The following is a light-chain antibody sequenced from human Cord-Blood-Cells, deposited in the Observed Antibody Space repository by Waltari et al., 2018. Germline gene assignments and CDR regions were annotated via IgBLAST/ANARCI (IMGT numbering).Light chain of an antibody. V-gene: IGLV2-23*02. CDR3: CSYAGSSTFV. CDR2: EVS. CDR1: SSDVGSYNL. J-gene: IGLJ2*01. Sequence: PGQSITISCTGTSSDVGSYNLVSWYQQHPGKAPKLMIYEVSKRPSGVSNRFSGSKSGNPASLTISGLQAEDEADYYCCSYAGSSTFVFGGGTKLTVL.